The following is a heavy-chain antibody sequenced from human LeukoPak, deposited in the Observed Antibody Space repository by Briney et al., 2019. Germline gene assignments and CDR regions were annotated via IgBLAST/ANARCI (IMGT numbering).Heavy chain of an antibody. CDR1: GGSISSYY. V-gene: IGHV4-59*01. Sequence: MASETLSLTCTVSGGSISSYYWSWIRQPPGKGLEWIGYIYYSGSTNYNPSLKSRVTISVDTSKNQFSLKLSSVTAAGTAVYYCARGYYDSSGYYQYIFDYWGQGTLVTVSS. J-gene: IGHJ4*02. CDR2: IYYSGST. CDR3: ARGYYDSSGYYQYIFDY. D-gene: IGHD3-22*01.